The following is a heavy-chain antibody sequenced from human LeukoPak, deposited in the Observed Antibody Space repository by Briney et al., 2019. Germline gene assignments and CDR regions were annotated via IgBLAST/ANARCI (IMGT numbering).Heavy chain of an antibody. CDR2: INAGNGNT. CDR1: GYTFTTYA. J-gene: IGHJ4*02. Sequence: ASVKVSCKASGYTFTTYAMHWVRQAPGQRLEWMGWINAGNGNTKYSQKFQGRVTSTRDTSASTAYMELSSLRSEDTAVYYCASGAAAMVIGYWGQGTWSPSPQ. D-gene: IGHD5-18*01. CDR3: ASGAAAMVIGY. V-gene: IGHV1-3*01.